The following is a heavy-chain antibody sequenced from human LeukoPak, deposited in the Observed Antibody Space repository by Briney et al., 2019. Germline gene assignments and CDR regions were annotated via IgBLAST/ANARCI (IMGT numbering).Heavy chain of an antibody. J-gene: IGHJ2*01. CDR2: ISAYNGNT. CDR1: GYTFTSYG. CDR3: AREAYSSSWHPHWYFDL. Sequence: ASVKVSCKASGYTFTSYGISWVRQAPGQGLEWMGWISAYNGNTNYAQKLQGRVTMTTDTSTSTAYMELSSLRSEDTAVYYCAREAYSSSWHPHWYFDLWGRGTLVTVSS. D-gene: IGHD6-13*01. V-gene: IGHV1-18*01.